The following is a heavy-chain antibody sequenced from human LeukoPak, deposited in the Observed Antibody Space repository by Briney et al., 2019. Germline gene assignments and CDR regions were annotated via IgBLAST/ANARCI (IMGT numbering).Heavy chain of an antibody. CDR2: IYSGGST. V-gene: IGHV3-66*01. CDR1: GFTVSSNY. J-gene: IGHJ4*02. Sequence: GGSLRLSCAASGFTVSSNYMSWVRQAPGKGLEWVSVIYSGGSTYYADSVKGRFNISRDNSKNTVYIQMNRLRAEDKAVYYCARDGNYDILTGYSEGEDYWGQGTLVTVSS. CDR3: ARDGNYDILTGYSEGEDY. D-gene: IGHD3-9*01.